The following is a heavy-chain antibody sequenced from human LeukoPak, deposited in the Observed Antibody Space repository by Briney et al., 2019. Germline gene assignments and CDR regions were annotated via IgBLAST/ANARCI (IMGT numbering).Heavy chain of an antibody. J-gene: IGHJ4*02. CDR3: AKGGYCSGGSCYTPGYFDY. V-gene: IGHV3-23*01. CDR2: ISGSGGST. D-gene: IGHD2-15*01. Sequence: PGGSLRLSCAASGFTFSSYAMSWVRQAPGKGLEWVSAISGSGGSTYYADSVKGRFTISRGNSKNTLYLQMNCLRAEDTAVYYCAKGGYCSGGSCYTPGYFDYWGQGTLVTVSS. CDR1: GFTFSSYA.